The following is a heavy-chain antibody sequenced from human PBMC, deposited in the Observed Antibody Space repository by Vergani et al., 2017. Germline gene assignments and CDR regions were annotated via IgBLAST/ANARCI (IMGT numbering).Heavy chain of an antibody. Sequence: QVQLVQSGAEVKKPGASVKVSCWASGYTFIEYDIDWVRQAAGQGLEWMGWMNPKSGNSGFAQTFQGRVTMTRDTSISTAYMELNSLTSEDTAVYYCARAPGRRCSGGSCYSSFRWCVPWGQGTLVTVFS. D-gene: IGHD2-15*01. CDR1: GYTFIEYD. V-gene: IGHV1-8*01. J-gene: IGHJ5*02. CDR2: MNPKSGNS. CDR3: ARAPGRRCSGGSCYSSFRWCVP.